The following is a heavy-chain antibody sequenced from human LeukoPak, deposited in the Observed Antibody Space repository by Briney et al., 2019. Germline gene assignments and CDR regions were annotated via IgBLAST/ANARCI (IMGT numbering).Heavy chain of an antibody. Sequence: GTLRLSCAASGFTFSSYGMSWVRQAPGKGLEWIGEINHSGSTNYNPSLKSRVTISVDTSKNQFSLKLSSVTAADTAVYYCARGGNDFWSGYDAFDIWGQGTMVTVSS. CDR2: INHSGST. J-gene: IGHJ3*02. V-gene: IGHV4-34*01. D-gene: IGHD3-3*01. CDR3: ARGGNDFWSGYDAFDI. CDR1: GFTFSSYG.